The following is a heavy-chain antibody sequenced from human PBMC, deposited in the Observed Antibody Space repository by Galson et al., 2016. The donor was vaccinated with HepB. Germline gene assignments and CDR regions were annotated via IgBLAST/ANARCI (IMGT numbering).Heavy chain of an antibody. V-gene: IGHV1-46*01. J-gene: IGHJ4*02. D-gene: IGHD5-12*01. CDR2: INPSDGTT. CDR1: GYTFTNYY. Sequence: SVKVSCKASGYTFTNYYMHWVRQAPGQGLEWMGIINPSDGTTSYAQKFQGRVTMTRDTSTSTVYMELSSLRSADTAVYYSARGADSGYGLCDYWGQGTLVTVSS. CDR3: ARGADSGYGLCDY.